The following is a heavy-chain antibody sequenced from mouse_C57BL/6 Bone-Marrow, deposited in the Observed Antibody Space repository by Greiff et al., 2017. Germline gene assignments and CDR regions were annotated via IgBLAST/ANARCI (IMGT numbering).Heavy chain of an antibody. D-gene: IGHD1-1*01. V-gene: IGHV5-9*01. CDR3: ARNLITTVVPFAY. J-gene: IGHJ3*01. CDR1: GFTFSSYT. Sequence: EVQWVESGGGLVKPGGSLKLSCAASGFTFSSYTMSWVRQTPEKRLEWVATISGGGGNTYYPDSVKGRFTISRDNAKNTLYLQMSSLRSEDTALYYCARNLITTVVPFAYWGQGTLVTVSA. CDR2: ISGGGGNT.